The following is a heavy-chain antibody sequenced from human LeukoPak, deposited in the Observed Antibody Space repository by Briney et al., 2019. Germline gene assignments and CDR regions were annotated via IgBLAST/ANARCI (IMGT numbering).Heavy chain of an antibody. V-gene: IGHV3-23*01. J-gene: IGHJ4*02. Sequence: GGSLRLSCAASGFTFSSYAMSWVRQAPGKGLEWVSAISGSGGSTYYADSVKGRFTISRDNSKNTLYLQMNSLRAEDTAVYYCAKISYDSSGYYYFDYWGQGTLVTVSS. CDR2: ISGSGGST. CDR3: AKISYDSSGYYYFDY. D-gene: IGHD3-22*01. CDR1: GFTFSSYA.